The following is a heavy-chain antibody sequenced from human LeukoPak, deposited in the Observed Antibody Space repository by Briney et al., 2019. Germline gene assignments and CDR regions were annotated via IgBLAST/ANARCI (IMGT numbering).Heavy chain of an antibody. V-gene: IGHV4-59*04. Sequence: PSETLSLTCTVSGGSISSYYWSWIRQPPGKGLEWIGYIYYSGSTYYNPSLKSRVTISVDTSKNQFSLKLSSVTAADTAVYYCAGTYYYDSSGYYYVDYFDYWGQGTLVTVSS. D-gene: IGHD3-22*01. CDR2: IYYSGST. J-gene: IGHJ4*02. CDR3: AGTYYYDSSGYYYVDYFDY. CDR1: GGSISSYY.